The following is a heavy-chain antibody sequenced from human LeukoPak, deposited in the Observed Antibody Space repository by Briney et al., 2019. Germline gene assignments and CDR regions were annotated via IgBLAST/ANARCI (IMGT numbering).Heavy chain of an antibody. CDR1: GGSISSSSYY. CDR3: ARHDCSTSCYRPLWYFDL. CDR2: IYYSGST. D-gene: IGHD2-2*02. V-gene: IGHV4-39*01. J-gene: IGHJ2*01. Sequence: SETLSLTCTASGGSISSSSYYWGWIRQPPGKGLEWIGSIYYSGSTYYNPSLKSRVTISVDTSKNQFSLKLSSVTAADTAVYYCARHDCSTSCYRPLWYFDLWGRGTLVTVSS.